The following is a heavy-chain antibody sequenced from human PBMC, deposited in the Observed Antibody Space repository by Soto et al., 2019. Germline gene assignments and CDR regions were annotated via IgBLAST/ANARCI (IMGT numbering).Heavy chain of an antibody. D-gene: IGHD3-9*01. Sequence: SETLSLTCAVYGGSFSGYYWSWIRQPPGKGLEWIGEINHSGSTNYNPSLKSRVTISVDTSKNQFSLKLSSVTAADTAVYYCARGRHEILSVFFATYYY. J-gene: IGHJ6*01. V-gene: IGHV4-34*01. CDR1: GGSFSGYY. CDR2: INHSGST. CDR3: ARGRHEILSVFFATYYY.